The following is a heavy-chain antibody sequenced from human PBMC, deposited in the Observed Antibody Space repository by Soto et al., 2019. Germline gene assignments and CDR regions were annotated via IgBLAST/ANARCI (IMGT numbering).Heavy chain of an antibody. CDR2: NYHSGRT. CDR1: GGSISSSNW. D-gene: IGHD6-13*01. CDR3: ERPQGIAAAGARVGFDP. Sequence: QVQLQESGPGLVKPSGTLSLTCAVSGGSISSSNWWSWVRQPPGKGLEWIGENYHSGRTNYNPSLKMRVTIAVVQSTNECPLKLSSVPAADTAVYYCERPQGIAAAGARVGFDPWGQGTLVTVSS. J-gene: IGHJ5*02. V-gene: IGHV4-4*02.